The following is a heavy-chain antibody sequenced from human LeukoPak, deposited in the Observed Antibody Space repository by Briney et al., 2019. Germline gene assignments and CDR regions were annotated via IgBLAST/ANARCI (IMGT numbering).Heavy chain of an antibody. J-gene: IGHJ3*02. CDR3: AGDNRFIDCSSTSCYEGHAFDI. CDR1: GFTFSSYA. Sequence: GGSLRLSCAASGFTFSSYAMHWVRQAPGKGLEWVAVISYDGSNKYYADSVKGRFTISRDNSKNTLYLQMNSLRAEDTAVYYCAGDNRFIDCSSTSCYEGHAFDIWGQGTMVTVSS. CDR2: ISYDGSNK. D-gene: IGHD2-2*01. V-gene: IGHV3-30*04.